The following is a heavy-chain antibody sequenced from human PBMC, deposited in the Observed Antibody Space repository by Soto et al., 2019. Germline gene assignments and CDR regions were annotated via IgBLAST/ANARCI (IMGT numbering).Heavy chain of an antibody. V-gene: IGHV1-18*01. J-gene: IGHJ4*02. Sequence: QVQLVQSGAEVKKPGASVKVSCKASSYTFTSYGISWVRQAPGQGLEWMGWISPYNGDTNYGQNLQGRVTMTTDTSTNTAYMELRNLRFDDTAVYYCARDSYRILNFDYWGQGTPVTVSS. CDR2: ISPYNGDT. CDR3: ARDSYRILNFDY. CDR1: SYTFTSYG.